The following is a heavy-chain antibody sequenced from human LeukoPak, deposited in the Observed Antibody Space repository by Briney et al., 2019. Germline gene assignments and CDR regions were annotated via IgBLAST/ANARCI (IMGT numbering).Heavy chain of an antibody. J-gene: IGHJ4*02. CDR2: IWYDGSNK. Sequence: GGSLRLSCAASGFTFSSYGMHWVRQAPGKGLEWVAVIWYDGSNKYYADSVKGRFTISRDNSKNKLYLQMNSLRAEDTAVYYCAKDVVDTAMVTWGYYFDYWGQGTLVTVSS. CDR1: GFTFSSYG. V-gene: IGHV3-33*06. CDR3: AKDVVDTAMVTWGYYFDY. D-gene: IGHD5-18*01.